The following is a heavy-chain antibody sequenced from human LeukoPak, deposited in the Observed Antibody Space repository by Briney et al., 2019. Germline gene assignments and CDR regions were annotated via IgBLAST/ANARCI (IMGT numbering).Heavy chain of an antibody. Sequence: GGSLRLSCAASGFTVSSNYMSWVRQAPGKGLEWVSVIYSGGSTYYADSVKGRFTISRDNSKNTLYLQMNSLRAEDTAVYYCAKRPIAVAGHDAFDIWGQGTMVTVSS. CDR3: AKRPIAVAGHDAFDI. V-gene: IGHV3-53*01. CDR2: IYSGGST. D-gene: IGHD6-19*01. J-gene: IGHJ3*02. CDR1: GFTVSSNY.